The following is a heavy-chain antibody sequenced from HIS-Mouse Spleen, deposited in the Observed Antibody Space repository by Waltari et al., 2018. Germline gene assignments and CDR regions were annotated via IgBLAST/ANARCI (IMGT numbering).Heavy chain of an antibody. D-gene: IGHD6-13*01. V-gene: IGHV4-39*07. J-gene: IGHJ2*01. Sequence: QLQLQESGPGLVKPSETLSLTCTVPGGSISNSSYYWGWIRQPPGKGLGWIGSFFYSGSTYYNPSLKSRVTISVDTSKNQFSLKLSSVTAADTAVYYCAREIPYSSSWYDWYFDLWGRGTLVTVSS. CDR3: AREIPYSSSWYDWYFDL. CDR1: GGSISNSSYY. CDR2: FFYSGST.